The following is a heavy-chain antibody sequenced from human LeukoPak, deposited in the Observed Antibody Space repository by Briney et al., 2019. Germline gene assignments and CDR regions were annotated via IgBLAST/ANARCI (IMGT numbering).Heavy chain of an antibody. CDR1: GFTFSSYA. V-gene: IGHV3-30*04. Sequence: GGSLRLSCAASGFTFSSYAMHWVRQAPGKGLERVAVISYDGSNKYYADSVKGRFTISRDNSKNTLYLQMNSLRAEDTAVYYCARDRYYYDSSGPSELLLYYMDVWGKGTTVTVSS. D-gene: IGHD3-22*01. CDR3: ARDRYYYDSSGPSELLLYYMDV. CDR2: ISYDGSNK. J-gene: IGHJ6*03.